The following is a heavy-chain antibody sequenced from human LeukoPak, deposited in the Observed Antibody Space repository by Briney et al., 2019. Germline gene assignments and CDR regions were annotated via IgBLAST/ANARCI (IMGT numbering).Heavy chain of an antibody. J-gene: IGHJ4*02. D-gene: IGHD3-22*01. CDR2: ISYDGSNK. V-gene: IGHV3-30*04. Sequence: GGSLRLSCAASGFTFSSYAMHWVRQAPGKGLEWVAVISYDGSNKYYADSVKGRFTISRDNSKNTLYLQMNSLRAEDTAVYYCARDSYYYDSSGPPDYWGQGTLVTVSS. CDR1: GFTFSSYA. CDR3: ARDSYYYDSSGPPDY.